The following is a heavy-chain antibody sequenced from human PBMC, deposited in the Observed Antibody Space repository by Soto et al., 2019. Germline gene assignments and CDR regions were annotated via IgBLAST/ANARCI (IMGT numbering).Heavy chain of an antibody. J-gene: IGHJ4*02. Sequence: SETLSLTCTVSGGSVSSGNFYWSWIRQPPGKGLEWIGYMYHSGSTYYNPSLKSRVTISIDRSKNQFSLKLSSVTAADTAVYYCARVPDYWGQGILVTVSS. CDR1: GGSVSSGNFY. CDR2: MYHSGST. D-gene: IGHD2-2*01. CDR3: ARVPDY. V-gene: IGHV4-30-2*01.